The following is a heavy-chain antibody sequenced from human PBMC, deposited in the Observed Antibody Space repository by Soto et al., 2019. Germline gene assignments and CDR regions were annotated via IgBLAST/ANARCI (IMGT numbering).Heavy chain of an antibody. D-gene: IGHD3-3*01. Sequence: GGSLRLSCAASGFTFSSYAMSWVRQAPGKGLEWVSAISGSGGSTYYADSVKGRFTISRDNSKNTLYLQMNSLRAEDTAVYYCAKDGGVVGYYRIGNWFDPWGQGTLVTVSS. V-gene: IGHV3-23*01. CDR1: GFTFSSYA. CDR2: ISGSGGST. CDR3: AKDGGVVGYYRIGNWFDP. J-gene: IGHJ5*02.